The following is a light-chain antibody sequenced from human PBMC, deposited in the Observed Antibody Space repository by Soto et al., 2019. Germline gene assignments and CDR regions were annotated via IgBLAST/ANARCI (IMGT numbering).Light chain of an antibody. V-gene: IGKV3-20*01. J-gene: IGKJ1*01. CDR3: QQYGTSPPT. Sequence: EIVMTQSPATLSVSPGERATLSCMASQSVSSNLAWYQQKPGQAPRLLIFGASIRDTGIPDRFSGSGSGTDFTLTISRLEPEDFAVFYCQQYGTSPPTFGQGTKVDIK. CDR1: QSVSSN. CDR2: GAS.